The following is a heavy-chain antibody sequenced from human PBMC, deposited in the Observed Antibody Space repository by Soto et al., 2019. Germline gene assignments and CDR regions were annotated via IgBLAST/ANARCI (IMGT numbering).Heavy chain of an antibody. CDR3: ARESLYYDSSGPYFDY. Sequence: SETLSLTCAVSGGSISSGGYSWSWIRQPPGKGLEWIGYIYHSGSTYYNPSLKSRVTISVDRSKNQFSLKLSSVTAADTAVYYCARESLYYDSSGPYFDYWGQGTLVTVSS. CDR1: GGSISSGGYS. CDR2: IYHSGST. J-gene: IGHJ4*02. V-gene: IGHV4-30-2*01. D-gene: IGHD3-22*01.